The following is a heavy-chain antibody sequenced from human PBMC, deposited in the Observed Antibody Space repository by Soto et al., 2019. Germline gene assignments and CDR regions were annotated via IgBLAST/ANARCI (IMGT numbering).Heavy chain of an antibody. CDR3: ATAYVYDFENSNYYRDAFDI. J-gene: IGHJ3*02. CDR1: GYSFSFYW. V-gene: IGHV5-51*01. Sequence: PEESLKISCNASGYSFSFYWIGWVRQMPWKGLEWMAIMYPDDSDIRYSPSFEAHVTISADKSTSTAFLQWSSLKASDTAMYYCATAYVYDFENSNYYRDAFDIWGQGTLVTVSS. D-gene: IGHD3-22*01. CDR2: MYPDDSDI.